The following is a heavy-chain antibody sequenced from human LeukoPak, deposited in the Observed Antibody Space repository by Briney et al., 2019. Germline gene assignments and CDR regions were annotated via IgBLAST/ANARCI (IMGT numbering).Heavy chain of an antibody. J-gene: IGHJ4*02. CDR2: INWNGGST. V-gene: IGHV3-20*04. Sequence: PGGSLRLSCAASGFTFDDYGMSWVRQAPGKGLEGVSGINWNGGSTVYADSVKGRFTISRDNAKTSLYLQMNSLRAEDTALYYCARGDYYGSGSSGGDYWGQGTLVTVSS. D-gene: IGHD3-10*01. CDR3: ARGDYYGSGSSGGDY. CDR1: GFTFDDYG.